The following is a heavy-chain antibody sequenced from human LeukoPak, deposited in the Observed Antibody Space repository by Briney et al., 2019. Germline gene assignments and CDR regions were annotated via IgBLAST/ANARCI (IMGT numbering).Heavy chain of an antibody. CDR3: AKSRMYYDFWSGYFDY. CDR1: GFTFSSYA. J-gene: IGHJ4*02. D-gene: IGHD3-3*01. V-gene: IGHV3-30-3*02. CDR2: ISYDGSNK. Sequence: GGSLRLSCAASGFTFSSYAMHWVRQAPGKGLEWVAVISYDGSNKYYADSVKGRFTISRDNSKNTLYLQMNSLRAEDTAVYYCAKSRMYYDFWSGYFDYWGQGTLVTVSS.